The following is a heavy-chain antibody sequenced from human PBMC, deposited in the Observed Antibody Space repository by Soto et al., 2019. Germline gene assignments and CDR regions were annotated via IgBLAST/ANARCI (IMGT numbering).Heavy chain of an antibody. CDR2: ISYDGSNK. CDR1: GFTFSSYG. D-gene: IGHD6-13*01. CDR3: AKETSGYSSSWSYFYGMYV. Sequence: QVHLVESGGGVVQPGRSLRLSCAASGFTFSSYGMHWVRQAPGKGLEWVAAISYDGSNKYYAEAVEGRFTISRANSENTLYLQMNSLRAEDTAVYYCAKETSGYSSSWSYFYGMYVWGQGTTVTVSS. V-gene: IGHV3-30*18. J-gene: IGHJ6*02.